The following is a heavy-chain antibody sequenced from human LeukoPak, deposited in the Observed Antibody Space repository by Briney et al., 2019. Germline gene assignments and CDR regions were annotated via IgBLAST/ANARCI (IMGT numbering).Heavy chain of an antibody. J-gene: IGHJ4*02. D-gene: IGHD5-18*01. Sequence: GASVKVSCKASGYTFTSYGISWVRQAPGQGLEWMGWISAYNGNTNYAQKLQGRVTMTTDTSTSTAYMELRSLRSDDTAVYYCARESAGYSYGLDFDYWGQGTLVTVSS. V-gene: IGHV1-18*01. CDR1: GYTFTSYG. CDR3: ARESAGYSYGLDFDY. CDR2: ISAYNGNT.